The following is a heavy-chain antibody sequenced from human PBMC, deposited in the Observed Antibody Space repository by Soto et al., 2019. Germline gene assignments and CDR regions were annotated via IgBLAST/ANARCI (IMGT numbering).Heavy chain of an antibody. Sequence: PGGSLRLSCAASRFTFSSYGMHWVSQDPGKGLEWVAVISYDGSNKYYADSVKGRFTISRDNSKNTLYLQMNSLRAEDTAVYYCAKAPDTAMARYFDYWGQGTLVTVS. J-gene: IGHJ4*02. CDR1: RFTFSSYG. V-gene: IGHV3-30*18. D-gene: IGHD5-18*01. CDR3: AKAPDTAMARYFDY. CDR2: ISYDGSNK.